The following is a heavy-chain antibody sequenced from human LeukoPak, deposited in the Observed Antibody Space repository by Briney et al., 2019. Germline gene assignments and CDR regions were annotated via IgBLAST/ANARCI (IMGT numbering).Heavy chain of an antibody. D-gene: IGHD3-16*01. CDR1: GYTFTGYY. Sequence: ASVKVSCKASGYTFTGYYMHWVRQAPGQGLEWMGWINPNSGGTNYAQKFQGRVTMTRDTSISTAYMELSRLRSDDTAVYYCARDGGFVSYMYYFDYWGQGTLVTVSS. J-gene: IGHJ4*02. CDR2: INPNSGGT. CDR3: ARDGGFVSYMYYFDY. V-gene: IGHV1-2*02.